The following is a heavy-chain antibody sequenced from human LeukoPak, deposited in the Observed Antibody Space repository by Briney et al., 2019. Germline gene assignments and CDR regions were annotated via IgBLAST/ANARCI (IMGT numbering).Heavy chain of an antibody. J-gene: IGHJ6*02. Sequence: ASVKVSCKASGGTFSSYAISWVRQAPGQGLEWMGWISAYNGNTNYAQKLQGRVTMTTDTSTSTAYMELRSLRSDDTAVYYCAREADLGYCSGGSCYRRTFDYGMDVWGQGTTVTVSS. CDR1: GGTFSSYA. D-gene: IGHD2-15*01. CDR2: ISAYNGNT. V-gene: IGHV1-18*01. CDR3: AREADLGYCSGGSCYRRTFDYGMDV.